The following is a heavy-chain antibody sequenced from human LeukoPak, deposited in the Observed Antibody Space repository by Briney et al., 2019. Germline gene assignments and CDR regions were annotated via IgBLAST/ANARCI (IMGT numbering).Heavy chain of an antibody. Sequence: GGSLRLSCAASGFTFSSYAMSWVRQAPGKGLEWVSAISGSGGSTYYADSVKGRFTISRDNSKNTLYLQMNSLRAEDTAVYYCAKDHVRGSYGSGSHCSWFDPWGQGTLVTVSS. J-gene: IGHJ5*02. CDR3: AKDHVRGSYGSGSHCSWFDP. CDR2: ISGSGGST. D-gene: IGHD3-10*01. V-gene: IGHV3-23*01. CDR1: GFTFSSYA.